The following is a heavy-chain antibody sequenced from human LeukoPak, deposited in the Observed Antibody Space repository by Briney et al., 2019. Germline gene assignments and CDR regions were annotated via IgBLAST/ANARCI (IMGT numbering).Heavy chain of an antibody. Sequence: ASVKVSCKASGGTFSSYAISWVRQAPGQGLEWMGRIIPILGIANYAQKFQGRVTITADKSTSTAYMELSSLRSEDTAVYYCAREKRGTVTTQYWGQGTLVTVSS. J-gene: IGHJ4*02. V-gene: IGHV1-69*04. CDR2: IIPILGIA. CDR3: AREKRGTVTTQY. D-gene: IGHD4-17*01. CDR1: GGTFSSYA.